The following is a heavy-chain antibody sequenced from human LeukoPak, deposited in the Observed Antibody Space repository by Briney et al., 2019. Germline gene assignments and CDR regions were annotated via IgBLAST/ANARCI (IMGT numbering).Heavy chain of an antibody. CDR3: AKDGNWNNVPGDYYYMDV. CDR1: GYTFTSPF. Sequence: GASVKVSCKASGYTFTSPFMHWVRQAPGQGLEWMGIINPESGNTAYAQRFQGRITMTGDTSTSTVYMELSSLRSEDTAMYYCAKDGNWNNVPGDYYYMDVWGKGTTVAVSS. D-gene: IGHD1/OR15-1a*01. CDR2: INPESGNT. J-gene: IGHJ6*03. V-gene: IGHV1-46*01.